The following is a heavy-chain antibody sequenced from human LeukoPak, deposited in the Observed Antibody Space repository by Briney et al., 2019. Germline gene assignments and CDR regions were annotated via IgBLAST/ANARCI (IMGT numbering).Heavy chain of an antibody. CDR2: INHSGST. J-gene: IGHJ4*02. CDR3: ARGFPRPDYYDSSGYLDY. CDR1: GGSFSGYC. V-gene: IGHV4-34*01. D-gene: IGHD3-22*01. Sequence: SETLSLTCAVYGGSFSGYCWSWIRQPPGKGLEWIGEINHSGSTNYNPSLKSRVTISVDTSKNQFSLKLSSVTAADTAVYYCARGFPRPDYYDSSGYLDYWGQGTLVTVSS.